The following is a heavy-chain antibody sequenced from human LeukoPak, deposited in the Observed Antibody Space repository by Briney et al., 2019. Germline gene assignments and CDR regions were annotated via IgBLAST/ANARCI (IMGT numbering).Heavy chain of an antibody. V-gene: IGHV4-34*01. D-gene: IGHD5-18*01. J-gene: IGHJ6*02. Sequence: SETLSLTCAVYGGSFSDYYWSWIREPPGKGLEWIGEINHSGSTNYNPSLKSRVTISVDTSKNQFSLKLSSVTAADTAVYYCARAQRGYSYGYYYYYGMDVWGQGTTVTVSS. CDR2: INHSGST. CDR1: GGSFSDYY. CDR3: ARAQRGYSYGYYYYYGMDV.